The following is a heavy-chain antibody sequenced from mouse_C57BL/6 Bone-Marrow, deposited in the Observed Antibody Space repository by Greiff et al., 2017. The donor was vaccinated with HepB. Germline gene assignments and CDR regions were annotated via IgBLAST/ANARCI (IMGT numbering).Heavy chain of an antibody. CDR2: IYPRSGNT. J-gene: IGHJ4*01. D-gene: IGHD2-12*01. CDR3: ATAYYSFYYAMDY. V-gene: IGHV1-81*01. CDR1: GYTFTSYG. Sequence: QVHVKQSGAELARPGASVKLSCKASGYTFTSYGISWVKQRTGQGLEWIGEIYPRSGNTYYNEKFKGKATLTADKSSSTAYMELRSLTSEDSAVYFCATAYYSFYYAMDYWGQGTSVTVSS.